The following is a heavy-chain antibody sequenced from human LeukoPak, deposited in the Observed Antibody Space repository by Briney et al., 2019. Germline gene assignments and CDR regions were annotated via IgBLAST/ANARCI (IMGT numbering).Heavy chain of an antibody. J-gene: IGHJ4*02. D-gene: IGHD3-3*01. CDR3: ARLSEGGLYRKQPR. CDR2: IYYSGST. V-gene: IGHV4-59*01. Sequence: SETLSLTCTVSGGSISSYYWSWIRQPPGKGLECIGYIYYSGSTNYNPSLKSRVTISVDTSKNQFSLKLSSVTAADTAVYYCARLSEGGLYRKQPRWGQGTLVTVSS. CDR1: GGSISSYY.